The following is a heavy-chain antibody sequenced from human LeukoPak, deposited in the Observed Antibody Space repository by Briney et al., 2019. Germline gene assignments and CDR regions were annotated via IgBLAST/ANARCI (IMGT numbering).Heavy chain of an antibody. CDR2: INHSGST. CDR1: GGSFSGYY. J-gene: IGHJ5*02. V-gene: IGHV4-34*01. Sequence: KPSETLSLTCAVYGGSFSGYYWSWIRQPPGKGLEWIGEINHSGSTNYNPSLKSRVTISVDTSKNQFSLKLSSVTAADTAVYYCARGAIFGVVIRYNWFDPWGQGTLVTVSS. CDR3: ARGAIFGVVIRYNWFDP. D-gene: IGHD3-3*01.